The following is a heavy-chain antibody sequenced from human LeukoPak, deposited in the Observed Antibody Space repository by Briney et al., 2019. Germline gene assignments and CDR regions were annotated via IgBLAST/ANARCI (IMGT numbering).Heavy chain of an antibody. D-gene: IGHD4-23*01. CDR2: IIPIFGTA. CDR3: ATGRTTVVTPPFDY. V-gene: IGHV1-69*13. CDR1: GGTFSSYA. J-gene: IGHJ4*02. Sequence: SVTVSCLASGGTFSSYAISWVRQAPGQGLDWMGGIIPIFGTANYAQKFQGRVTITADESTSTAYMELSSLRSEDTAVYYCATGRTTVVTPPFDYWGQGTLVTVSS.